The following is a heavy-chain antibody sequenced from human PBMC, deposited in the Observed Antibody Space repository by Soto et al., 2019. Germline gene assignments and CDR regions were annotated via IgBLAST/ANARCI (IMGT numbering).Heavy chain of an antibody. CDR3: AKDPAAAGMTNWFDP. Sequence: GGSLRLSCAASGFTFSSYGMHWVRQAPGKGLEWVAAICGSGSSTYYADSVKGRFTISRDNSKNTLYLQMNSLRAEDTAVYYCAKDPAAAGMTNWFDPWGQGTLVTVSS. D-gene: IGHD6-13*01. CDR1: GFTFSSYG. J-gene: IGHJ5*02. CDR2: ICGSGSST. V-gene: IGHV3-23*01.